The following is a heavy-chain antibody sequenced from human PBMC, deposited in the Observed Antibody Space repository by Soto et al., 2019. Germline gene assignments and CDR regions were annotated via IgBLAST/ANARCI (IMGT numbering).Heavy chain of an antibody. D-gene: IGHD3-10*01. CDR3: ARVGLFDGNKPITLEF. Sequence: EVQLVESGGGLVQPGGSLRLSCAASGFTFSSYWRSWVRQAPGRVLEWVANINQDATRQSFVDSVEGRFFISRDNAKNSVYLQMNNLRVDDTAVYYCARVGLFDGNKPITLEFWGQGTLVTVSS. V-gene: IGHV3-7*03. J-gene: IGHJ4*02. CDR2: INQDATRQ. CDR1: GFTFSSYW.